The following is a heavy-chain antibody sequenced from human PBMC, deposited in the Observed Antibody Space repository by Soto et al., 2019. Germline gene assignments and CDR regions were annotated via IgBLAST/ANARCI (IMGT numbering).Heavy chain of an antibody. Sequence: GGSLTLSCPASGFTFSSCSTNWVRPAPGQGLGWGSSIRTSSSYICSADSVTGRFTTSRDNAKNSLQMQRNRLRAEDTAVYSCARDYYRSSMDIGYYYYAMAVGGKETT. J-gene: IGHJ6*04. D-gene: IGHD6-13*01. CDR2: IRTSSSYI. CDR1: GFTFSSCS. CDR3: ARDYYRSSMDIGYYYYAMAV. V-gene: IGHV3-21*01.